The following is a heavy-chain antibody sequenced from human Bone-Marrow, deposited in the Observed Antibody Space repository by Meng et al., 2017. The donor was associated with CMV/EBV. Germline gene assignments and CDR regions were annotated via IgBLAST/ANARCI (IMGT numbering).Heavy chain of an antibody. CDR2: ISAKNGDT. Sequence: ASVKVSCKASGYKFINYVFDWVRQDPRHGLQWMGRISAKNGDTNYAPELYDRLTLTADTYTSVVYLELRRLVSDDTAIYYCARGGGQYDFDLWGPGTRVTVSS. J-gene: IGHJ4*02. V-gene: IGHV1-18*01. D-gene: IGHD3-10*01. CDR1: GYKFINYV. CDR3: ARGGGQYDFDL.